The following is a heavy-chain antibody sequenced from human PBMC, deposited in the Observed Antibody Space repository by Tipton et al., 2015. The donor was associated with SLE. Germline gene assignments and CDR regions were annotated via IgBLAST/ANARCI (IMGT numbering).Heavy chain of an antibody. CDR1: GGSLSGDTYY. CDR3: ARTLDALDI. V-gene: IGHV4-61*02. CDR2: IFTSGNT. J-gene: IGHJ3*02. Sequence: TLSLTCTVSGGSLSGDTYYWSWIRQPAGEGLEWIGRIFTSGNTNYNPSLKSRVTISVDTSKIQFSLELSSVTAADTAVYYCARTLDALDIWGQGTMVTVSS.